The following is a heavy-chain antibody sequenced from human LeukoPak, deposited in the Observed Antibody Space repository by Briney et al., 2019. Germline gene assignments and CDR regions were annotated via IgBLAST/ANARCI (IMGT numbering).Heavy chain of an antibody. Sequence: PGGSLRLSCAASGFTVSSNYMSWVRQASGKGLVWVSRINGDGSTTTYADSVTGRFTISRDNAKNTQYLQMNRLGAEDTAVYYCARVSIGAWYFDLWGRGTLVTVSS. CDR3: ARVSIGAWYFDL. D-gene: IGHD3-16*01. CDR2: INGDGSTT. V-gene: IGHV3-74*01. CDR1: GFTVSSNY. J-gene: IGHJ2*01.